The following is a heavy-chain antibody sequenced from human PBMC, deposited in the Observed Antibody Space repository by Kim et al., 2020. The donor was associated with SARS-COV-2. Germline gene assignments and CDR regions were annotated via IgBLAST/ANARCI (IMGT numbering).Heavy chain of an antibody. CDR3: ATSDGYYGTFYYYGMDG. D-gene: IGHD3-3*01. V-gene: IGHV4-39*01. Sequence: SETLSLTCTVSGGSISCSSYYWGWIRQPQGKGLEWLGNIYYSGSTYYNPSLKSRVTISVDTSKNQFSLKLSSVTAADTAVYYCATSDGYYGTFYYYGMDGWGQGTTVTVAS. J-gene: IGHJ6*02. CDR2: IYYSGST. CDR1: GGSISCSSYY.